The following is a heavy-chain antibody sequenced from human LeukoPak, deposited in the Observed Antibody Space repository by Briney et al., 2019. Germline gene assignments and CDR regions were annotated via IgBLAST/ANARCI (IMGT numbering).Heavy chain of an antibody. CDR3: AKVHSSSWYRRVGAFGI. D-gene: IGHD6-13*01. Sequence: GGSLRLSCAASGFTFSSYAMGWVRQAPGKGLEWVSTISGSGGSTYYADSVKGRFTISRDNSKNTLYLQMNSLRAEDTAVYYCAKVHSSSWYRRVGAFGIWGQGTMVTVSS. J-gene: IGHJ3*02. CDR2: ISGSGGST. CDR1: GFTFSSYA. V-gene: IGHV3-23*01.